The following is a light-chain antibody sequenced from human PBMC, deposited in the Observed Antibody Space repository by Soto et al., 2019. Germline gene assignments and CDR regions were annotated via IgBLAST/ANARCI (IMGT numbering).Light chain of an antibody. CDR1: ESVSSH. Sequence: EIVLTQSPATLSLSPGERATLSCRATESVSSHLAWFQQKPAQAPRLLIYDASNRAAGIPARFSGSGSGTDFTLTISSLEPEDVAVYYCQQRYNWVTFGGGTKVEIK. CDR3: QQRYNWVT. CDR2: DAS. V-gene: IGKV3-11*01. J-gene: IGKJ4*01.